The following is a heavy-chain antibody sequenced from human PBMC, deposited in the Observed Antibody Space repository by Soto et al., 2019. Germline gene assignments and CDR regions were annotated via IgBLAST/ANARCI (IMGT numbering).Heavy chain of an antibody. CDR2: IGPRGRDT. V-gene: IGHV3-23*01. CDR3: GALGGTYYAFDF. Sequence: EVHLLESGGGLVQPGGSLRLSCAVSGFTIKSHAMGWVRQAPGKRLEWVSAIGPRGRDTYFADAVKGRFTISRDNSENTVSLQMYSLRADDTAVYYCGALGGTYYAFDFWGQGTLVTVS. J-gene: IGHJ3*01. CDR1: GFTIKSHA. D-gene: IGHD3-10*01.